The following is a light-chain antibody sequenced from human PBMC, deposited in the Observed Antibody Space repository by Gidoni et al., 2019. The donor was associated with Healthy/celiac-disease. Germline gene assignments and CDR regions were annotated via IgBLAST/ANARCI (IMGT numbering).Light chain of an antibody. J-gene: IGLJ1*01. CDR2: EGS. V-gene: IGLV2-23*01. CDR3: CSYAGSYV. Sequence: QSALTQPASVSGSPGQSITISCTGTSSDVGSYNLVSWYQQHPGKAPKLMIYEGSKRPSGVSNRCSGSESGNTASLTISGLQAEDEADYYCCSYAGSYVFGTGTKVTVL. CDR1: SSDVGSYNL.